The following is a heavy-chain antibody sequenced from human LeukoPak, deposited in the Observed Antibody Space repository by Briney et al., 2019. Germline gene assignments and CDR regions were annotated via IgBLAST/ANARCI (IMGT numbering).Heavy chain of an antibody. D-gene: IGHD2-2*01. CDR1: GYTFTGYY. V-gene: IGHV1-2*02. Sequence: ASVKVSCKASGYTFTGYYMHWVRQAPGQGLEWMGWINPNSGGTNYPQKFQGRVTMTRDTSISTAYMELSRLRSDDTAVYYCARGTTRIVVVPAAISSDLGYWGQGTLVTVSS. CDR2: INPNSGGT. J-gene: IGHJ4*02. CDR3: ARGTTRIVVVPAAISSDLGY.